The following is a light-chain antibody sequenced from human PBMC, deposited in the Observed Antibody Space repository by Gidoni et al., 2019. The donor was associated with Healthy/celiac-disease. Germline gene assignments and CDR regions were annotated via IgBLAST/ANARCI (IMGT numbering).Light chain of an antibody. CDR1: SSDVGGYNY. V-gene: IGLV2-14*01. CDR3: SSYTSSSTRV. CDR2: DVS. J-gene: IGLJ2*01. Sequence: SALTQPASVPGSPGPTITISCTGTSSDVGGYNYVSWYQQHPGKAPKLMIYDVSNRPSGVSNRFSGSKSGNTASLTISGLQAEDEADYYCSSYTSSSTRVFGGGTKLTVL.